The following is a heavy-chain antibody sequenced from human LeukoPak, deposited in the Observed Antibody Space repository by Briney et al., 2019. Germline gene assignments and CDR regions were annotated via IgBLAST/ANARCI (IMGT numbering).Heavy chain of an antibody. CDR2: ISGGGGST. CDR1: GFTFSSFA. D-gene: IGHD6-13*01. V-gene: IGHV3-23*01. CDR3: AKVSSSWYDYFDY. J-gene: IGHJ4*02. Sequence: GGSLRLSCAVSGFTFSSFAMSWVRQAPGKGLECVSGISGGGGSTDYADSVKGRFTISRDNSKNTLYLQMDSLRAEDTAVYYCAKVSSSWYDYFDYWGQGTLVTVSS.